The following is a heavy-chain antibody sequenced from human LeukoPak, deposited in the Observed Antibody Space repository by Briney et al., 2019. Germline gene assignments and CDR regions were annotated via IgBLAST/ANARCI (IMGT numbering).Heavy chain of an antibody. CDR2: IYYSGST. V-gene: IGHV4-39*01. CDR1: GGSISSIIYY. Sequence: PSETLSLTCTVSGGSISSIIYYWGWIRQPPGKGLEWIGSIYYSGSTYYNPSLKSRVTISVDTSKNQFSLKLSSVTAADTAVYYCASGVADYYYMDVWGKGTTVTVSS. J-gene: IGHJ6*03. D-gene: IGHD3-3*01. CDR3: ASGVADYYYMDV.